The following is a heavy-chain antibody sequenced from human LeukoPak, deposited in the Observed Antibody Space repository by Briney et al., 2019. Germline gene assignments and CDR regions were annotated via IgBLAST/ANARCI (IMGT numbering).Heavy chain of an antibody. V-gene: IGHV4-39*01. J-gene: IGHJ4*02. CDR1: GGSISSGSYY. CDR2: FYYSGTT. Sequence: SETLSLTCTVSGGSISSGSYYWGWIRQPPGKGLEWIGNFYYSGTTYYNSSLKSRVTISVDTSKNQFSLKLSSVTAADTAVYYCTRGAGSYGSNLDHWGQGTLVTVSS. D-gene: IGHD5-18*01. CDR3: TRGAGSYGSNLDH.